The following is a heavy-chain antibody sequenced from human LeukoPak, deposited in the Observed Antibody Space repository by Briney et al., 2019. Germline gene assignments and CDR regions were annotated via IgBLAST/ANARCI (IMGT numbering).Heavy chain of an antibody. CDR1: GFTFSSYA. D-gene: IGHD2-2*01. J-gene: IGHJ4*02. CDR3: AKADIVVVPAANFDY. V-gene: IGHV3-23*01. CDR2: ISGSGGST. Sequence: PGGSLRLSCAASGFTFSSYAMSWVRQAPGKGLEWVSAISGSGGSTYYADSVKGRFTISRDNSKNTLYPQMNSLRAEDTAVYYCAKADIVVVPAANFDYWGQGTLVTVSS.